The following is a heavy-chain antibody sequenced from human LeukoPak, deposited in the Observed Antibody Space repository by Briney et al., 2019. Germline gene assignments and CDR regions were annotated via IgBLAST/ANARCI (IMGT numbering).Heavy chain of an antibody. CDR2: ISWNSGSI. J-gene: IGHJ6*03. D-gene: IGHD2-8*01. CDR3: ARVYAPSYYYYYMDV. V-gene: IGHV3-9*01. CDR1: GFTFDDYA. Sequence: GGSLRLSCAASGFTFDDYAMHWVRQARGKGLEWVSGISWNSGSIGYADSVKGRFTISRDNAKNSLYLQMNSLRAEDTALYYCARVYAPSYYYYYMDVWGKGTTVTVSS.